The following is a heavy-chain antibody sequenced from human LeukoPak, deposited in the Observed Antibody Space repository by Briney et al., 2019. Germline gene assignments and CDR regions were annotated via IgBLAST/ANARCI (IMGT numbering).Heavy chain of an antibody. D-gene: IGHD4-23*01. CDR1: GFTFNNYA. Sequence: GGSLRLSCSASGFTFNNYAMIWVRQAPGKGLEWVSVISGSGNSTYYADSVKGRFTISRDNSKNTLYLQMNSLRGEDTAVYHCVKDNSNCYWYFDLWGRGTLVTDSS. CDR2: ISGSGNST. CDR3: VKDNSNCYWYFDL. V-gene: IGHV3-23*01. J-gene: IGHJ2*01.